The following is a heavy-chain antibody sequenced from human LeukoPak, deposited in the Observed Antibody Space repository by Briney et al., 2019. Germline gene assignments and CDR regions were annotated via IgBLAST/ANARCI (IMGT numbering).Heavy chain of an antibody. CDR1: GFTFTSSA. CDR2: IVVGSGNT. Sequence: VASVKVSCKASGFTFTSSAMQWVRQARRQRLEWIGWIVVGSGNTNYAQKFQERVTITRDMSTSTAYMELSSLRSEDTAVYYCAAEKADYYGMDVWGQGTTVTVSS. J-gene: IGHJ6*02. D-gene: IGHD6-19*01. CDR3: AAEKADYYGMDV. V-gene: IGHV1-58*02.